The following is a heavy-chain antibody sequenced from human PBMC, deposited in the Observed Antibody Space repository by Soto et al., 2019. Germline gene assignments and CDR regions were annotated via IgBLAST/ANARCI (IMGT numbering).Heavy chain of an antibody. CDR3: ARVMAAAADY. V-gene: IGHV3-74*01. Sequence: GGSLRLSCAASGFTFSSSWMHWVRQAPGKGLVWVSRINSDGSRTSYADSVKGRFTISRDNAKNTLYLQMNSLRAEDTAVYYCARVMAAAADYWGQATLVTVPQ. D-gene: IGHD6-13*01. J-gene: IGHJ4*02. CDR1: GFTFSSSW. CDR2: INSDGSRT.